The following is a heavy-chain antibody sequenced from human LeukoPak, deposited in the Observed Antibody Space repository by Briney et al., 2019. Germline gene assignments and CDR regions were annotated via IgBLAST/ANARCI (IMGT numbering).Heavy chain of an antibody. CDR2: ISSSSSYI. D-gene: IGHD6-13*01. V-gene: IGHV3-21*01. CDR1: GFTFSSYS. Sequence: GGSLRLSCAASGFTFSSYSMNWVRPAPGEGLEWVSSISSSSSYIYHADSVKGRFTISRDNAKNSLYLQMNSLRAEDTAVYYCARGSGRAAAGTGDYWGQGTLVTVSS. CDR3: ARGSGRAAAGTGDY. J-gene: IGHJ4*02.